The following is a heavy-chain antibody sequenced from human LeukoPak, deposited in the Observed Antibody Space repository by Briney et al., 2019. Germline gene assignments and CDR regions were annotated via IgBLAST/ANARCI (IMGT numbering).Heavy chain of an antibody. J-gene: IGHJ3*01. V-gene: IGHV3-48*01. CDR1: GFTLSRYR. CDR2: ISVSSRNVI. D-gene: IGHD3-16*01. Sequence: GGSLSLSCVASGFTLSRYRMNWVRPAAGRGRAWLSYISVSSRNVIDYGASVKGRFTLSRDEAKNSLYLEMNRLRTGDTAVLLCAQGFGPRLYACDLWGERTMHTVSS. CDR3: AQGFGPRLYACDL.